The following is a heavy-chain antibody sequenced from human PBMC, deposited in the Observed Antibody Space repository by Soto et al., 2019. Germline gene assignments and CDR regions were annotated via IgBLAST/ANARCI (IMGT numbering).Heavy chain of an antibody. CDR3: ARDLRPSITVFGVETTAAFDL. CDR2: INPSGGST. Sequence: SVKDDCNSPVDPFTDYYMHMVRQAPGQGLEWVGIINPSGGSTKYAQKFQGRVTMTRDTSTNTVYMELSSLRSEGKAVYYCARDLRPSITVFGVETTAAFDLWGQGTMVTVSS. V-gene: IGHV1-46*01. D-gene: IGHD3-3*01. J-gene: IGHJ3*01. CDR1: VDPFTDYY.